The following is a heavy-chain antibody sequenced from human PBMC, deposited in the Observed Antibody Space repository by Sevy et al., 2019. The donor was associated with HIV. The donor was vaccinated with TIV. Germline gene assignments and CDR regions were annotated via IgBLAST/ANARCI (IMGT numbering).Heavy chain of an antibody. J-gene: IGHJ5*02. CDR2: ISTYNSIT. D-gene: IGHD6-19*01. Sequence: ASVKVSCKASGYTFTTYGITWVRQAPGQGLEWMVWISTYNSITNYAQKLQGRVTMTTDPSTSTAYMELRSLRSDDPAVSFCARSSQVAGRNNWFDPWGQGTLVTVSS. CDR1: GYTFTTYG. V-gene: IGHV1-18*01. CDR3: ARSSQVAGRNNWFDP.